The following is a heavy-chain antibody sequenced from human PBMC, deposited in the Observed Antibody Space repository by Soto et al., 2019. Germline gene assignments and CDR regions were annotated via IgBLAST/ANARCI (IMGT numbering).Heavy chain of an antibody. CDR1: GFTFSSYS. CDR2: ISSSSSYI. D-gene: IGHD3-10*01. V-gene: IGHV3-21*01. Sequence: GGSLRLSCAASGFTFSSYSMNWVRQAPGKGLEWVSSISSSSSYIYYADSVKGRFTISRDNAKNSLYLQMNSLRAEDTAVYYCARSLNLGMWGVQEFGDYWGQGTLVTVSS. CDR3: ARSLNLGMWGVQEFGDY. J-gene: IGHJ4*02.